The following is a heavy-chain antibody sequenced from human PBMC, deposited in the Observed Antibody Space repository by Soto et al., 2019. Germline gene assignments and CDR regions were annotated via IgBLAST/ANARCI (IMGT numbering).Heavy chain of an antibody. V-gene: IGHV1-18*01. Sequence: ASVKVSCKASGDTFASFGFSWVRQAPGQGLEWLGWISAYNGNTHYAQKVRDRVTLTTDTSTNTAYMELRSLTSDDTAVYYRARDQESITDRILQYWGQGTRVTVSS. D-gene: IGHD3-10*01. CDR2: ISAYNGNT. J-gene: IGHJ4*02. CDR1: GDTFASFG. CDR3: ARDQESITDRILQY.